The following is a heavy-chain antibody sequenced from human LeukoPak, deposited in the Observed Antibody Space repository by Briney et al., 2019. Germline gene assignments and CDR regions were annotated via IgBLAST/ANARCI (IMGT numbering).Heavy chain of an antibody. CDR2: IYHSGST. CDR1: GYSISSGYY. J-gene: IGHJ6*02. D-gene: IGHD6-13*01. Sequence: SETLSLTCTVSGYSISSGYYWGWIRQPPGKGLEWIGSIYHSGSTYYNPSLKSRVTISVDTSKNQLSLKLSSVTAADTAVYYCARDRYSSSEGGGMDVWGQGTTVTVSS. V-gene: IGHV4-38-2*02. CDR3: ARDRYSSSEGGGMDV.